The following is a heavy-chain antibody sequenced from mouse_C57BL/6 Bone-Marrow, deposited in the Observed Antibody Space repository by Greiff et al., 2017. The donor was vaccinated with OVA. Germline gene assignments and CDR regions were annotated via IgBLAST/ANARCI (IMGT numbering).Heavy chain of an antibody. CDR2: IDPENGDT. Sequence: EVKLQESGAELVRPGASVKLSCTASGFNIKDDYMHWVKQRPEQGLEWIGWIDPENGDTEYASKFQGKATITADTSSNTAYLQLSSLTSEDTAVDYCTTLDSSGCFAYWGQGTLVTVSA. D-gene: IGHD3-2*02. CDR1: GFNIKDDY. J-gene: IGHJ3*01. CDR3: TTLDSSGCFAY. V-gene: IGHV14-4*01.